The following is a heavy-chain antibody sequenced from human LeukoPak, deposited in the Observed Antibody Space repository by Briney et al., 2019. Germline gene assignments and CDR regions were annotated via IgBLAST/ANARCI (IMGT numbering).Heavy chain of an antibody. CDR2: INPKSGGT. V-gene: IGHV1-2*02. CDR3: ARDPGYFGYYYYMDV. Sequence: GASVKISCKASGYTFTGYCMHWVRQAPGQGLEWMGWINPKSGGTNYAQKFQGRVTMTRDTSISTTYMELSRLRSDDTAVYYCARDPGYFGYYYYMDVWGKGTTVTVSS. CDR1: GYTFTGYC. D-gene: IGHD2/OR15-2a*01. J-gene: IGHJ6*03.